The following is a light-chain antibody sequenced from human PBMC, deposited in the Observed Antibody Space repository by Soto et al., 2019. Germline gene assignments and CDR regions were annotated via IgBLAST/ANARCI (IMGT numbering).Light chain of an antibody. CDR1: QSVSSSY. Sequence: EIVLTQSPGTLSLSPGERATLSCRASQSVSSSYLAWYQQKPGQAPRLLIYGASSRATGIPDRFSGSGSGTDFTLTIIRLEPEDFAVYYCQQYGSSPSTFGQGTRLEIK. V-gene: IGKV3-20*01. CDR2: GAS. CDR3: QQYGSSPST. J-gene: IGKJ5*01.